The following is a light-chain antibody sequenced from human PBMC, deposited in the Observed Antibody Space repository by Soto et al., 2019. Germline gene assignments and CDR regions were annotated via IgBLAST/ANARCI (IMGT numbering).Light chain of an antibody. Sequence: DIQRTQAPSTLSASVGDRVSITCRASQSISNWLAWYQQKPGKAPKLLIYDASSLESGVPSRFSGSGSGTEFTLTISSLQPDDFATYYCQQYNSYSRTFGPGTKVDIK. CDR2: DAS. CDR1: QSISNW. V-gene: IGKV1-5*01. CDR3: QQYNSYSRT. J-gene: IGKJ3*01.